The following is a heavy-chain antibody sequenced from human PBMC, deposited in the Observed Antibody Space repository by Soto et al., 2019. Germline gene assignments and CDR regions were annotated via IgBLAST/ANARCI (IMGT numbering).Heavy chain of an antibody. Sequence: SETLSLTCTVSGGSISSYYWSWIRQPPGKGLEWIGYIYYSGSTNYNPSLKSRVTISVDTSKNQFSLKLSSVTAADTAVYYCARFTDQVMYNPRIDYWGQVHLVPVSS. J-gene: IGHJ4*02. CDR1: GGSISSYY. D-gene: IGHD2-8*02. CDR2: IYYSGST. CDR3: ARFTDQVMYNPRIDY. V-gene: IGHV4-59*01.